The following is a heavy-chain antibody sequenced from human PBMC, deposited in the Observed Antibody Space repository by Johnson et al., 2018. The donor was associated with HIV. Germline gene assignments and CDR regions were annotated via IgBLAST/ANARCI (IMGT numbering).Heavy chain of an antibody. CDR3: AKDSSSRMGFPAFDI. D-gene: IGHD6-19*01. V-gene: IGHV3-66*02. CDR2: IHSGGST. CDR1: GFTFRDHY. Sequence: VQLVESGGGLVKPGGPLRLSCAASGFTFRDHYMSWVRQAPGKGMEWVSVIHSGGSTYYADSVKGRFTISRDNSKNTLYLQMNSLRAEDTAVHYCAKDSSSRMGFPAFDIWCQGTMVTVSS. J-gene: IGHJ3*02.